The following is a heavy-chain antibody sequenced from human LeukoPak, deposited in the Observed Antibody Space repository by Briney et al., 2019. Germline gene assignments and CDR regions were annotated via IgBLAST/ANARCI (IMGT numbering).Heavy chain of an antibody. CDR1: GFTFSNYW. CDR2: INIDGTST. Sequence: GGSLRLSCAASGFTFSNYWMHWVRQVPGKGLVCVSRINIDGTSTTYADSVKGRFTISRDNAKNALYLQMNGLRAEDTAVYYCARGSSAWYGIDYWGQGALVNASS. J-gene: IGHJ4*02. D-gene: IGHD6-19*01. V-gene: IGHV3-74*03. CDR3: ARGSSAWYGIDY.